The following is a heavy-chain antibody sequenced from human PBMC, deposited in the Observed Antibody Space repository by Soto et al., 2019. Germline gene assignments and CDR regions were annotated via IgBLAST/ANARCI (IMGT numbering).Heavy chain of an antibody. V-gene: IGHV4-30-2*01. Sequence: SSETLSLTCAVSGGSISSGGYSWSWLRQPPGKGLEWIGYIYHSGSTYYNPSLKSRVTISVDRSKNQFSLKLSSVTAADTAVYYCARVKYYYDSSGYRYYFDYWGQGTLVTVSS. D-gene: IGHD3-22*01. CDR1: GGSISSGGYS. J-gene: IGHJ4*02. CDR3: ARVKYYYDSSGYRYYFDY. CDR2: IYHSGST.